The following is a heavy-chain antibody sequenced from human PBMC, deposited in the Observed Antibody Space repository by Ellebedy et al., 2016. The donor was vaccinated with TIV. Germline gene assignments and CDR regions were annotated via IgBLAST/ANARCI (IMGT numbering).Heavy chain of an antibody. CDR3: ATWGMTTVTYLDFDY. V-gene: IGHV3-48*02. J-gene: IGHJ4*02. CDR2: ISSSSRTI. D-gene: IGHD4-17*01. CDR1: GFTFSSYS. Sequence: GGSLRLSCAASGFTFSSYSMNWVRQAPGKGLEWVSYISSSSRTIYYADSVKGRFTISRDNAKNSLYLQMNSLRDEDTAVYYCATWGMTTVTYLDFDYWGQGTLVTVSS.